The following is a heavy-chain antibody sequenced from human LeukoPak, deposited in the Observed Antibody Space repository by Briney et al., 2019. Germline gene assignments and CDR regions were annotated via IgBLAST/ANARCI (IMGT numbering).Heavy chain of an antibody. CDR1: GFTFSTYD. CDR2: IRGSGGST. V-gene: IGHV3-23*01. Sequence: GGSLRLSCAASGFTFSTYDMSWVRQAPGKGLEWVSGIRGSGGSTYYADSVKGRFIISRDSSKNTLYLQMNSLRAEDTAVYYCARDRASSGLTPFDPWGQGTLVTVSS. CDR3: ARDRASSGLTPFDP. D-gene: IGHD3/OR15-3a*01. J-gene: IGHJ5*02.